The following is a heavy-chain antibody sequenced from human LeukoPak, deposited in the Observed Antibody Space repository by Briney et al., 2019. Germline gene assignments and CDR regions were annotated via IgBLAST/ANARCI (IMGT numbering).Heavy chain of an antibody. J-gene: IGHJ4*02. V-gene: IGHV3-21*04. CDR1: GFTFSRHP. CDR2: ITSSSSYV. CDR3: ARDSFDY. Sequence: GGCLRLSCAASGFTFSRHPMHWVRQAPGKRLEWVSSITSSSSYVFYADSVKGRFTISRDNAKNSLYLQMNSLRAEDTAVYYCARDSFDYWGQGTLVTVSS.